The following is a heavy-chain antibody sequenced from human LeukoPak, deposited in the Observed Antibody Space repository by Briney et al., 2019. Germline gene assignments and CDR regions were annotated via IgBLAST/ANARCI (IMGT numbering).Heavy chain of an antibody. J-gene: IGHJ4*02. CDR1: GFTFNTYT. CDR3: ARTYYDILTGYNPYFDY. Sequence: GGSLRLSCAASGFTFNTYTMNWVRQAPGKGLEWVSSITASSTAIYSADSVKGRFTIPRDNAKNFLYLQMNSLRAEDTAVYYCARTYYDILTGYNPYFDYWGQGILVTVSS. CDR2: ITASSTAI. D-gene: IGHD3-9*01. V-gene: IGHV3-21*01.